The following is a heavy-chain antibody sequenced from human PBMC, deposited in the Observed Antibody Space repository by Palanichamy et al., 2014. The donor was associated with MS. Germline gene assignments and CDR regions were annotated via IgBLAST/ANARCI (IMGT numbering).Heavy chain of an antibody. CDR3: ARDQGAWYFDL. D-gene: IGHD3-16*01. J-gene: IGHJ2*01. CDR2: ITGSGTSM. CDR1: GFTFSDHY. V-gene: IGHV3-11*01. Sequence: QVQLVESGGGLVKPGGSLRLSCAASGFTFSDHYMSWFRQAPGKGLEWVSYITGSGTSMYYSDSVQGRFSISRDNAKNSLFLQMTRLRADDTAVYYCARDQGAWYFDLWGRGSLVSVSS.